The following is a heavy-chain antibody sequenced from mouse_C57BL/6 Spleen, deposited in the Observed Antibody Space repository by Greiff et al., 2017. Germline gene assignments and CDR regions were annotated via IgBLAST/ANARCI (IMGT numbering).Heavy chain of an antibody. J-gene: IGHJ3*01. Sequence: QVQLKQPGAELVKPGASVKMSCKASGYTFTSYWITWVKQRPGQGLEWIGDIYPGSGSTNYNEKFKSKATLTVDTSSSTAYMQLSSLTSEDSAVYYCARYYDGYYVFAYWGQGTLVTVSA. CDR3: ARYYDGYYVFAY. CDR2: IYPGSGST. V-gene: IGHV1-55*01. CDR1: GYTFTSYW. D-gene: IGHD2-3*01.